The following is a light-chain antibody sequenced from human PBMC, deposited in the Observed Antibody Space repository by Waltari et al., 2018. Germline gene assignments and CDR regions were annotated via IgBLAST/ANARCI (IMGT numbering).Light chain of an antibody. CDR1: QSISSH. CDR3: QQNNNWPPWT. Sequence: EIVMTQSPATLSVSPGERATLSCRASQSISSHLVWYQQKPGQPPRLLIFGASTRATGIPARFSGSGSGTEFTLTISSMQSEDVAVYYCQQNNNWPPWTFGQGTKVEIK. J-gene: IGKJ1*01. V-gene: IGKV3-15*01. CDR2: GAS.